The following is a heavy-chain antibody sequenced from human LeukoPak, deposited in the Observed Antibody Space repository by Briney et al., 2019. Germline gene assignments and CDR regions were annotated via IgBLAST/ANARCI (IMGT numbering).Heavy chain of an antibody. CDR2: ISAYNGNT. CDR3: ARDLGYSSGWSGGY. Sequence: AASVKVSCKASGYTFTSYGISWVRRAPGQGLEWMGRISAYNGNTNYAQKLQGRVTMTTDTSTSTAYMELRSLRSDDTAVYYCARDLGYSSGWSGGYWGQGTLVTVSS. CDR1: GYTFTSYG. V-gene: IGHV1-18*01. J-gene: IGHJ4*02. D-gene: IGHD6-19*01.